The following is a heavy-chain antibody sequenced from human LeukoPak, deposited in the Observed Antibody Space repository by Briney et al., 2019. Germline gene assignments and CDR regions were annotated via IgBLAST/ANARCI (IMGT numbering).Heavy chain of an antibody. J-gene: IGHJ6*03. V-gene: IGHV3-48*03. CDR2: ISSSGSTI. CDR1: GFTFSSYE. Sequence: GGSLRLSCAASGFTFSSYEMNWVRQAPGKGLEWVSYISSSGSTIYYADSVKGRFTISRDNAKNSLYLQMNSLRAEDTAVYYCARADGDYYYMDVWGKGTTVTVSS. CDR3: ARADGDYYYMDV. D-gene: IGHD4-17*01.